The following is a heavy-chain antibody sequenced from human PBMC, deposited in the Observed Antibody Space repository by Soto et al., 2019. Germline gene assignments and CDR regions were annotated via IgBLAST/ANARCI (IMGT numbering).Heavy chain of an antibody. J-gene: IGHJ5*02. Sequence: QVQLQESGPGLVNPSQTLSLTCTVSGGSISSGGYYWSWIRQHPGKGLEWIGYTFYSGATYYNPSLKSRTIISVDTSKHQFSLTLTSLTAADTAVYYCARVQPYDYGANTGWLDPWGQGTLFTVSS. D-gene: IGHD4-17*01. CDR2: TFYSGAT. V-gene: IGHV4-31*03. CDR3: ARVQPYDYGANTGWLDP. CDR1: GGSISSGGYY.